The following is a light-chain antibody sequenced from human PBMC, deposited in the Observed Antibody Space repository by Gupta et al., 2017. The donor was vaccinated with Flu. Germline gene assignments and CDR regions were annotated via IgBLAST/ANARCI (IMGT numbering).Light chain of an antibody. Sequence: QSALTQPRAVSGSPGHSVTISCPGTSSDVGGYDYVSWYQHHPGKAPKLMIYDVSKRPSRVPDRFSGSKSGNTASLTISGLQAEDEADYYCCSYAGSYTWVFGGGTKLTVL. CDR2: DVS. J-gene: IGLJ3*02. CDR1: SSDVGGYDY. V-gene: IGLV2-11*01. CDR3: CSYAGSYTWV.